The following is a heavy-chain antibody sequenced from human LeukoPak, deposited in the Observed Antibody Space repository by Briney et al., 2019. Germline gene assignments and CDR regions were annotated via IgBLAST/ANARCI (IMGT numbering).Heavy chain of an antibody. CDR1: GGSISTSSYY. CDR3: ARDQDSYAYFDY. D-gene: IGHD3-16*01. J-gene: IGHJ4*02. V-gene: IGHV4-39*07. Sequence: PSETLSLTCTVSGGSISTSSYYWGWIRQPPGKGLGWIGSIYYSGSTSYNPSLKSRVTISVDTSKNQFSLKLSSVTAADTAVYYCARDQDSYAYFDYWGQGTLVTVSS. CDR2: IYYSGST.